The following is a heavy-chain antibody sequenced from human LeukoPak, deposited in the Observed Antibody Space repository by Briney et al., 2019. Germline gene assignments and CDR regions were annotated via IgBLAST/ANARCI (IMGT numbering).Heavy chain of an antibody. Sequence: GGSLRLSCVASGFTLRVNYMTWIRQTPGRGLEWVSVIYSDGTTKYADSAKGRFTISRDNAKNSLYLQMNSLRAEDTAVYYCARGSHTTPGGYFDYWGQGTLVTVSS. V-gene: IGHV3-53*01. CDR3: ARGSHTTPGGYFDY. J-gene: IGHJ4*02. CDR2: IYSDGTT. D-gene: IGHD1-1*01. CDR1: GFTLRVNY.